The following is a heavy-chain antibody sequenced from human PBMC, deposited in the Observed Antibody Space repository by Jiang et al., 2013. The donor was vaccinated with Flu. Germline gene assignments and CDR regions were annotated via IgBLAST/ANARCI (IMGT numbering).Heavy chain of an antibody. D-gene: IGHD2-15*01. CDR3: TRPGGYCSGDSCPGPYYGMDV. V-gene: IGHV3-33*01. Sequence: VQLLESGGGVVQPGRSLRLSCAASGFTFSRYGMYWVRQAPGKGLEWVAAIWYDGITKYHIDSVEGRFTISRDNSRSTLYLQMNSLRAEDTAVYYCTRPGGYCSGDSCPGPYYGMDVWGQGTTVTVSS. J-gene: IGHJ6*02. CDR1: GFTFSRYG. CDR2: IWYDGITK.